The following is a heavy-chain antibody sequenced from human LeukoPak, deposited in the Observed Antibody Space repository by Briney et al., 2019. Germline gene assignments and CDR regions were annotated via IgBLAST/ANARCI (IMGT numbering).Heavy chain of an antibody. CDR1: GYTFTSYD. CDR3: ARGPELYGDGHYYGMDV. V-gene: IGHV1-8*01. Sequence: ASVKVSCKASGYTFTSYDINWVRQATGQGLEWMGWMNPNSGNTGYAQKFQGRVTMTRNTSISTAYMELSSLRSEDTAVYYCARGPELYGDGHYYGMDVWGQGTTVTVSS. D-gene: IGHD4-17*01. CDR2: MNPNSGNT. J-gene: IGHJ6*02.